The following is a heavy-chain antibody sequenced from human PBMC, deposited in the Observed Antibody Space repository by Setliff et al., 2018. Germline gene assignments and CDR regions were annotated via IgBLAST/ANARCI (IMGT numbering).Heavy chain of an antibody. J-gene: IGHJ4*02. Sequence: GGSLRLSCAASGFTFSTYSMSWVRQAPGKGLEWVCGINWNGGSTGYADSVKGRFTISRDNAKNSLYLQMNSLRAEDTAVYYCAKFSRLGANTFFDYWGQGTLVTVSS. CDR2: INWNGGST. D-gene: IGHD1-26*01. V-gene: IGHV3-20*04. CDR1: GFTFSTYS. CDR3: AKFSRLGANTFFDY.